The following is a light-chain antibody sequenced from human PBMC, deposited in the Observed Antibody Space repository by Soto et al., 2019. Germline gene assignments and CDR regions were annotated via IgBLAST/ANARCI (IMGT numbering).Light chain of an antibody. CDR2: EVS. V-gene: IGLV2-14*01. CDR3: SSYTSSSTLYV. Sequence: VLTQPASVSGSPGQSITISCTGTSSDVGGYNYASWYQQHPGKAPKLMIYEVSNRPSGVSNRFSGSKSGNTASLTISGLQAEDEADYYCSSYTSSSTLYVFGTGTKVTVL. J-gene: IGLJ1*01. CDR1: SSDVGGYNY.